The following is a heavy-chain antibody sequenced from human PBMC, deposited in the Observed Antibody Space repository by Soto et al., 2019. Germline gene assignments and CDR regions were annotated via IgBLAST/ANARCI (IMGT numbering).Heavy chain of an antibody. D-gene: IGHD6-6*01. Sequence: GESLKISCAASGFTFSSYSMNWVRQAPGKGLEWVSSISSSSSYIYYADSVKGRFTISRDNAKNSLYLQMNSLRAEDTAVYYCAREGTYSSSFDYWGQGTLVTVSS. J-gene: IGHJ4*02. CDR1: GFTFSSYS. CDR2: ISSSSSYI. V-gene: IGHV3-21*01. CDR3: AREGTYSSSFDY.